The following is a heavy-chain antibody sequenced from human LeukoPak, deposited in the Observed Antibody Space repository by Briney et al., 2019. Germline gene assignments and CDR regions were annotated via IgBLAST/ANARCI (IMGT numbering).Heavy chain of an antibody. J-gene: IGHJ4*02. V-gene: IGHV4-39*01. CDR2: IYYGGTT. CDR1: GGSIRSSGYF. CDR3: ARQRDYYDSSGQSDFDS. D-gene: IGHD3-22*01. Sequence: SETLSLTCSVSGGSIRSSGYFWGWIRQPPGKALEWIGSIYYGGTTYYNPSLKSRVTISVDTSKKQFSLKLSSVTAADTAFYYCARQRDYYDSSGQSDFDSWGQGTLVTVSS.